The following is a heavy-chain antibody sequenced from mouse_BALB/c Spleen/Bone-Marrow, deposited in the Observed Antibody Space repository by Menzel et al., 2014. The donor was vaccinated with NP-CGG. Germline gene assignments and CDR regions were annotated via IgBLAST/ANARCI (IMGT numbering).Heavy chain of an antibody. CDR3: AREKYGNYYAMDY. CDR2: IWGDGTT. D-gene: IGHD2-10*02. J-gene: IGHJ4*01. Sequence: VMLVESGPGLVAPSQRLSITCTVSGFSLTGFGINWIRQPPGKGLEWLGMIWGDGTTDYNSALKSRLSIKKDNSKSQVFLKMNSLQAGDTARYYCAREKYGNYYAMDYWGRGTSVTVSS. CDR1: GFSLTGFG. V-gene: IGHV2-6-7*01.